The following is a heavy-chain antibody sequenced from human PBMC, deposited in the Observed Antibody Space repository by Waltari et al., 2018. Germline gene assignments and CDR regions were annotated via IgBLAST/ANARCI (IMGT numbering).Heavy chain of an antibody. CDR2: INSDGSST. V-gene: IGHV3-74*01. CDR3: ASDAANDDYIWGSYPPRY. CDR1: GFTFSSYW. Sequence: EVQLVESGGGLVQPGGSLRLSCAASGFTFSSYWMHWVRQAPGKGLVWVSRINSDGSSTSYADSVKGRFTISRDNAKNTLYLQMNSLRAEDTAVYYCASDAANDDYIWGSYPPRYWGQGTLVTVSS. J-gene: IGHJ4*02. D-gene: IGHD3-16*02.